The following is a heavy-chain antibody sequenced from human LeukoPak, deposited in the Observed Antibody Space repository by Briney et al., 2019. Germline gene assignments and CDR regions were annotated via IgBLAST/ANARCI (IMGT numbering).Heavy chain of an antibody. D-gene: IGHD3-3*01. Sequence: GGSLRLSCAASGFTVSDNYMTWVRQAPGKGLEWVSVIYSGANTYYTDSVKGRFTISRDNFENTLYLQMNSLSAEDTAVYYCARVPYYDLWSGPGYFDYWGQGTLVTVSA. CDR2: IYSGANT. J-gene: IGHJ4*02. CDR3: ARVPYYDLWSGPGYFDY. V-gene: IGHV3-66*01. CDR1: GFTVSDNY.